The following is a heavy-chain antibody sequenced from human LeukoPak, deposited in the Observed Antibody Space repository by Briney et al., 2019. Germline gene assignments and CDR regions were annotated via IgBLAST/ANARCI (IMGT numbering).Heavy chain of an antibody. CDR2: FYTGST. Sequence: SETLSLTCTVSGGSMSNNYWSWIRQPPGKGLEWIGYFYTGSTCYDPSLRRRVILSVDTSKNHFSLRLSSVTAADTAVYYCARGTRVGNTGYYFDYWGQGAPVTVSS. CDR3: ARGTRVGNTGYYFDY. D-gene: IGHD1-7*01. V-gene: IGHV4-59*01. CDR1: GGSMSNNY. J-gene: IGHJ4*02.